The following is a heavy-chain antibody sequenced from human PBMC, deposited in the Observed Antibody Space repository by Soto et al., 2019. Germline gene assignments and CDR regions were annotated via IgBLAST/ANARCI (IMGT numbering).Heavy chain of an antibody. CDR2: FDPEDGET. V-gene: IGHV1-24*01. CDR3: ATKSLRITIFGVVTAFYYGRDV. CDR1: GYTLTELS. D-gene: IGHD3-3*01. Sequence: ASVKVSCKVSGYTLTELSMHWVRQAPGKGLEWMGGFDPEDGETIYAQKFQGRVTMTEDTSTDTAYMELSSLRSEDTAVYYCATKSLRITIFGVVTAFYYGRDVWGQGTTVTVSS. J-gene: IGHJ6*02.